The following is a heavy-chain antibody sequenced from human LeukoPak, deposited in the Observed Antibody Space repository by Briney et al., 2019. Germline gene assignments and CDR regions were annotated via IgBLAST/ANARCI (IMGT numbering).Heavy chain of an antibody. Sequence: GGSLRLSCAASGFTFSSYWMHWVRQAPGKGLVWVSRINSDGSSTSYADSVKGRFTISRDSAKNTLYLQMNSLGAEDTAVYYCARVVGSVVTYDYWGQGALVTVSS. CDR1: GFTFSSYW. V-gene: IGHV3-74*01. CDR2: INSDGSST. D-gene: IGHD2-21*02. J-gene: IGHJ4*02. CDR3: ARVVGSVVTYDY.